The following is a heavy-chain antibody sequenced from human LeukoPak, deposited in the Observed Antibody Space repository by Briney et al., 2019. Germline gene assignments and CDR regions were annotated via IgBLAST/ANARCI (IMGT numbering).Heavy chain of an antibody. CDR1: GFDFTSYG. Sequence: ASVKVSCKASGFDFTSYGISWVRRAPGQGREWMGWISAYNGNTHYAQKLQGRVTMTTDTSASTAYMELRSLTSDDTAVYYCAREPKSLGDLFFIDYWGQGTLVTVSS. CDR3: AREPKSLGDLFFIDY. V-gene: IGHV1-18*01. CDR2: ISAYNGNT. D-gene: IGHD3-16*01. J-gene: IGHJ4*02.